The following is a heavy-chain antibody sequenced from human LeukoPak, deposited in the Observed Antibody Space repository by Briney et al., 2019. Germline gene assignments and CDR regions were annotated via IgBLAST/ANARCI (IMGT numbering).Heavy chain of an antibody. D-gene: IGHD5-18*01. J-gene: IGHJ4*02. CDR1: GFTFSSYG. Sequence: GGSLRLSCAASGFTFSSYGMHWVRQAPGKGLEWVAVIWYDGSNKYYADSVKGRFTISRDNSKNTLYLQMNSLRAEDTAVYYCASGAPRAGYSYGLLFDYWGQGTLVTVSS. CDR2: IWYDGSNK. V-gene: IGHV3-33*01. CDR3: ASGAPRAGYSYGLLFDY.